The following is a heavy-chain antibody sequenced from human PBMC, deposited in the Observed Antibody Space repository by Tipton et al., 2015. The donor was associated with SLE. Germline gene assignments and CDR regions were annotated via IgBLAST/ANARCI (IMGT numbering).Heavy chain of an antibody. J-gene: IGHJ2*01. Sequence: TLSLTCTVSGGSISSYYWSWIQQPAGKGLEWIGRIYTSGSTNYNPSLKSRVTMSVETSKNQFSLKLSSVTAADTAVYYCARGAVTHWYIDLWGRGTLVTVSS. CDR3: ARGAVTHWYIDL. CDR1: GGSISSYY. V-gene: IGHV4-4*07. D-gene: IGHD4-11*01. CDR2: IYTSGST.